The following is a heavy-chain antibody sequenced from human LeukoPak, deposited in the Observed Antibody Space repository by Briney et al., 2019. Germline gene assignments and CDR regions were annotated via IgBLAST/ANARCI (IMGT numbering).Heavy chain of an antibody. CDR2: INHSGST. V-gene: IGHV4-34*01. CDR1: GGSFSGYY. J-gene: IGHJ5*02. Sequence: SETLSLTCAVYGGSFSGYYWSWIRQPPGKGLEWIGEINHSGSTNYNPSLKSRVTISVDTSKNQFSLKLSSVTAADTAVYYCARQYYYDSSGYYQGNWFDPWGQGTLVTVSS. D-gene: IGHD3-22*01. CDR3: ARQYYYDSSGYYQGNWFDP.